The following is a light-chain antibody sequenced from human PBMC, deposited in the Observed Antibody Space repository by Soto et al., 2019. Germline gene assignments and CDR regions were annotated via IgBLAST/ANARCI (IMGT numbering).Light chain of an antibody. V-gene: IGLV2-23*02. CDR2: EVT. CDR1: SNDIGSYNL. J-gene: IGLJ1*01. CDR3: YSYAGTRASYV. Sequence: QSVLTQPASVSGSPGQSITISCTGSSNDIGSYNLVSWYQQHPGEAPKVIIYEVTKRPSGVSNRFSGSKSGNMASLTISGLRAGDDDDYYDYSYAGTRASYVLATGTKATV.